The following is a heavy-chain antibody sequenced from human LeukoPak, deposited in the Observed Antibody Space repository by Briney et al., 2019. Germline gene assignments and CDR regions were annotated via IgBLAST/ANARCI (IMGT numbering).Heavy chain of an antibody. J-gene: IGHJ4*02. Sequence: PSETLSLTCTVSGGSISSYYCSWIRQPPGKGLEWIGYIYYSGTTNYNPSLKSRVTISVDTSKNQFSLKLSSVTAADTAVYYCARRNWRRGFDYWGQGTLATVSS. D-gene: IGHD1-1*01. V-gene: IGHV4-59*01. CDR2: IYYSGTT. CDR1: GGSISSYY. CDR3: ARRNWRRGFDY.